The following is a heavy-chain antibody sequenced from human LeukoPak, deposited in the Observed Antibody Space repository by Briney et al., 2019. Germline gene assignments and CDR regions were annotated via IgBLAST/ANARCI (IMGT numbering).Heavy chain of an antibody. CDR3: AHTFYDSSVGPFDY. J-gene: IGHJ4*02. CDR1: GFSLRTSGVR. V-gene: IGHV2-5*01. Sequence: SGPTLVKPTQTLTLSCTCSGFSLRTSGVRVGWIRQPPGKALEWLALIYWNDDKRYSPSLKSRLTLTKDTSKNQVVLTMTNMDPVDTATYYCAHTFYDSSVGPFDYWGQGTLVTVSS. D-gene: IGHD3-22*01. CDR2: IYWNDDK.